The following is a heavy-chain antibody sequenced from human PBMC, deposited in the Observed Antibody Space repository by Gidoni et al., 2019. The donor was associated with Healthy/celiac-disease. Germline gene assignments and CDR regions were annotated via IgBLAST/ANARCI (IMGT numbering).Heavy chain of an antibody. CDR1: GFPFSSYS. D-gene: IGHD6-13*01. J-gene: IGHJ4*02. V-gene: IGHV3-48*02. CDR2: ISSSSSTI. Sequence: EVQLVESGGGLVQPGGSLRLSCASSGFPFSSYSMNWVRQAPGKGLEWVSYISSSSSTIYYADSVKGRFTISRDNAKNSLYLQMNSLRDEDTAVYYCARDIAAAGPLYFDYWGQGTLVTVSS. CDR3: ARDIAAAGPLYFDY.